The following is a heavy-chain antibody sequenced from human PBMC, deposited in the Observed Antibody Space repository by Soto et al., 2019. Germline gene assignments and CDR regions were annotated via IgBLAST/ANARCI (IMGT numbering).Heavy chain of an antibody. V-gene: IGHV3-48*01. CDR3: ARGGGCSGGSCNFDY. CDR1: GFTFSSYI. D-gene: IGHD2-15*01. J-gene: IGHJ4*02. CDR2: ISSSSSTI. Sequence: EVQLVESGGGLVQPGGSLRLSCAASGFTFSSYIMNWVRQAPGKGLEWVSYISSSSSTIYYADSVKGRFTISRDNAKNSLYLQMNSLRAEDTAVYYCARGGGCSGGSCNFDYWGQGTLVTVSS.